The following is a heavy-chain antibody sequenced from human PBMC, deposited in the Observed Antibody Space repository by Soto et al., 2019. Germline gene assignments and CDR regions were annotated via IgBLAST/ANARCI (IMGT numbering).Heavy chain of an antibody. Sequence: PGGSLRLSCAASGFTFSNYWMHWVRQGPGKGLVWVSRINSDGSSTNYADSVKGRFTISRDNAENTLYLQMNSLRAEDTAVYYCASGLVAYSSSWHDYWGQGPLVTVSS. CDR2: INSDGSST. D-gene: IGHD6-13*01. V-gene: IGHV3-74*01. CDR3: ASGLVAYSSSWHDY. CDR1: GFTFSNYW. J-gene: IGHJ4*02.